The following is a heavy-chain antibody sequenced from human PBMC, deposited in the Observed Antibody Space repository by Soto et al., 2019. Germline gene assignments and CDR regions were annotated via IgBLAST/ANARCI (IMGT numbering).Heavy chain of an antibody. CDR1: GFTFTSSA. Sequence: SVKVSCKASGFTFTSSAVQWVRQARGQRLEWIGWIVVGSGNTNYAQKFQERVTITRDMSTSTAYMELSSLRSEDTAVYYCAALASGYYYAFLFDYWGQGTLVTVSS. D-gene: IGHD3-22*01. CDR3: AALASGYYYAFLFDY. J-gene: IGHJ4*02. CDR2: IVVGSGNT. V-gene: IGHV1-58*01.